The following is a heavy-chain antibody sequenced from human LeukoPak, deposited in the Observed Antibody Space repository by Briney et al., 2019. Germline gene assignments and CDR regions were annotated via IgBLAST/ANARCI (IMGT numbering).Heavy chain of an antibody. CDR3: AKDGGVGYCSSTSCYTIDY. Sequence: GGSLRLSCAASGFTFSSYGMHWVRQAPGKGLEWVAVISYDGSNKYYADSVKGRFTISRDNSKNTLYLQMNSLRAEDTAVYYCAKDGGVGYCSSTSCYTIDYWGQGTLVTVSS. J-gene: IGHJ4*02. CDR1: GFTFSSYG. CDR2: ISYDGSNK. V-gene: IGHV3-30*18. D-gene: IGHD2-2*02.